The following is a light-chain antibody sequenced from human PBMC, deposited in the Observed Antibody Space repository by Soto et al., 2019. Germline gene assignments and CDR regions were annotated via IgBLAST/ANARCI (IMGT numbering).Light chain of an antibody. V-gene: IGKV1-39*01. J-gene: IGKJ1*01. CDR3: QQSYSTPPT. CDR2: AAS. CDR1: QSISIY. Sequence: DIQMTQSPASLSASVGDRFTVTCRASQSISIYLNWYHQKPGKAPKLLIYAASSLQSGVPSRFSGSGSGTDFTLTISSLQPEDFATYYCQQSYSTPPTFGQGTKVDI.